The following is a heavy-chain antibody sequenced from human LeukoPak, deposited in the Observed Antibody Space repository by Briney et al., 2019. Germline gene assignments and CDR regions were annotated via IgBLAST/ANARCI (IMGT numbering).Heavy chain of an antibody. Sequence: GGSLSLSCAASGFTFDSYAMSWVRQAPGKGLEWVSSISGSGYNTYYADSVKGRFIISRDNPKNTLYLQMNSLRAEDTAVYYCAKDTYYYDSGGQGTLVTVSS. CDR3: AKDTYYYDS. CDR1: GFTFDSYA. J-gene: IGHJ4*02. CDR2: ISGSGYNT. V-gene: IGHV3-23*01. D-gene: IGHD3-22*01.